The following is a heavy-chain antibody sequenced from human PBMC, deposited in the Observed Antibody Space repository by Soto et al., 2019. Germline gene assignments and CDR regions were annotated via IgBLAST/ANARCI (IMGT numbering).Heavy chain of an antibody. CDR2: IYYSGST. D-gene: IGHD3-9*01. CDR3: AARSYYDILTGYRS. J-gene: IGHJ5*02. Sequence: SETLSLTCTVSGGSISSGGYYWSWIRQHPGKGLEWIGYIYYSGSTYYNPSLKSRVTISVDTSKNQFSLKLSSVTATDTAVYYCAARSYYDILTGYRSWGQGTLVTVSS. V-gene: IGHV4-31*03. CDR1: GGSISSGGYY.